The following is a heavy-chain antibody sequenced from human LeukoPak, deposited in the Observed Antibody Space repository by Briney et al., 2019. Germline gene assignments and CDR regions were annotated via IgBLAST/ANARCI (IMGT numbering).Heavy chain of an antibody. CDR2: IYYSGNT. V-gene: IGHV4-39*01. CDR3: ASPGGKHSSGKYYYYYGMDV. J-gene: IGHJ6*02. D-gene: IGHD6-19*01. Sequence: SETLSLTCIVSGGSISTSAYYWGWIRQPPGEGLQWIGSIYYSGNTYYNPSLKSRVTISVDTSKNQFSLKLSSVTAADTAVYYCASPGGKHSSGKYYYYYGMDVWGQGTTVTVSS. CDR1: GGSISTSAYY.